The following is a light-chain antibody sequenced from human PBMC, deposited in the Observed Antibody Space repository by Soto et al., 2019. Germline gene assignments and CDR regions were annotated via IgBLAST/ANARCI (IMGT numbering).Light chain of an antibody. CDR3: SSYTSSSTNWH. V-gene: IGLV2-14*01. J-gene: IGLJ1*01. CDR1: SSDVGGYNY. CDR2: EVS. Sequence: QSVLTQPASVSGSPGQSITISCTGTSSDVGGYNYVSWYQQHPGKAPKLMIYEVSNRPSGVSNRFSGSKSGNTASLTISGLQAEDEADYYCSSYTSSSTNWHFGNRTKVTVX.